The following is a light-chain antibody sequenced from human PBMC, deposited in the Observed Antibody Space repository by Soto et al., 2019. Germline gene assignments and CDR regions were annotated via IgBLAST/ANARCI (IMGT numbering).Light chain of an antibody. Sequence: SALTQPASVSGSPGQSITISCTGTSSDVGGYNYVSWYQHHPGKAPKLLLYNVSDRPSGVSNRFSGSKSGNTASLTISGRQAEDEADYYCNSYTTISTLVFGGGTKVTVL. J-gene: IGLJ3*02. CDR1: SSDVGGYNY. CDR2: NVS. CDR3: NSYTTISTLV. V-gene: IGLV2-14*03.